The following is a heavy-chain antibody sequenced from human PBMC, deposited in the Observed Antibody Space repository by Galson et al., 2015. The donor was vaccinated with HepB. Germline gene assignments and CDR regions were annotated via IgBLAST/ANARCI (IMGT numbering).Heavy chain of an antibody. V-gene: IGHV1-18*01. CDR3: AREYCSGGYCYGVDY. Sequence: SCKASGYRFTDHGISWVRQAPGQGLEWMGWSNTYNADTVYAQNVQGRVSMTTDTSTSTAYMELRSLRADDTAVYYCAREYCSGGYCYGVDYWGQGTLVTVSS. J-gene: IGHJ4*02. D-gene: IGHD2-15*01. CDR2: SNTYNADT. CDR1: GYRFTDHG.